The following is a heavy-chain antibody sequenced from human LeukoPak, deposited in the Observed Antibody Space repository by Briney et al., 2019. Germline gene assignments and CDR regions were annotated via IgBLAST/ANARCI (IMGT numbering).Heavy chain of an antibody. CDR1: GYSFTTYW. CDR3: ARPPPTYYYDSSASYDAFDI. Sequence: GESLKISCKGSGYSFTTYWIGWGRHMPGEGVEWMGIIYPGGSDTRYSPSFQGQVTISAAKSITTAYLQWRSLKASDTDMYYCARPPPTYYYDSSASYDAFDIWGQGTMVTVSS. CDR2: IYPGGSDT. D-gene: IGHD3-22*01. V-gene: IGHV5-51*01. J-gene: IGHJ3*02.